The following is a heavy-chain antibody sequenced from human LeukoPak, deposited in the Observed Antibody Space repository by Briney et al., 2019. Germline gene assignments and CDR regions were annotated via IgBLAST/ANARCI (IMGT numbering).Heavy chain of an antibody. CDR3: ARGSDTAMVTGFDY. J-gene: IGHJ4*02. CDR2: INHSGST. Sequence: SETLSLTCAVFGGSFSGYYWSWIGKPPGKGLEWMGEINHSGSTNYNPSLKSRVTISVDTSKNQFSLKLSSVTAADTAVYYCARGSDTAMVTGFDYWGQGTLVTVSS. CDR1: GGSFSGYY. D-gene: IGHD5-18*01. V-gene: IGHV4-34*01.